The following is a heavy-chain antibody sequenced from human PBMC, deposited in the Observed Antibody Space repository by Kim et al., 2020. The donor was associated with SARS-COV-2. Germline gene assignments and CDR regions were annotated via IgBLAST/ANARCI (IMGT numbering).Heavy chain of an antibody. Sequence: SETLSLTCTVSGGSISSSSYYWGWIRQPPGKGLEWIGSIYYSGSTYYNPSLKSRVTISVDTSKNQFSLKLSSVTAADTAVYYCARDGGIPTAVYSGSYYNWGQGTLVTVSS. J-gene: IGHJ4*02. V-gene: IGHV4-39*07. CDR1: GGSISSSSYY. CDR3: ARDGGIPTAVYSGSYYN. D-gene: IGHD1-26*01. CDR2: IYYSGST.